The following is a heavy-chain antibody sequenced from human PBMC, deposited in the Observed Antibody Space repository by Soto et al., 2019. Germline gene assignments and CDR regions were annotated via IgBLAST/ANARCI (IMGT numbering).Heavy chain of an antibody. J-gene: IGHJ6*03. CDR3: ARGYGSGSYYYMDV. CDR1: GGSFSGYY. Sequence: PSETLSLTCAVYGGSFSGYYWSWIRQPPGKGLEWIGEINHSGSTNYNPSLKSRVTISVDTSKNQFSLKLSSVTAADTAVYYCARGYGSGSYYYMDVWGKGTTVTVSS. CDR2: INHSGST. D-gene: IGHD3-10*01. V-gene: IGHV4-34*01.